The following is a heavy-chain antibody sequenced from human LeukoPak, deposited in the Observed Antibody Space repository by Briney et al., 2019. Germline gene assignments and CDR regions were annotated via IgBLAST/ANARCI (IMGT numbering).Heavy chain of an antibody. CDR1: GFTFTSYA. CDR2: INAGNGNT. CDR3: ARHGYGSGIKP. D-gene: IGHD3-10*01. V-gene: IGHV1-3*01. J-gene: IGHJ5*02. Sequence: ASVKVSCKASGFTFTSYAMHWVRQAPGQRLEWMGWINAGNGNTKYSRKFQGRVTITRDTSASTAYMELSSLRSEDTAVYYCARHGYGSGIKPWGQGTLVTVSS.